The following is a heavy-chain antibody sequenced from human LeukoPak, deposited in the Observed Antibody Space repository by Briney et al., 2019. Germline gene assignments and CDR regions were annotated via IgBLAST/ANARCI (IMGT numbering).Heavy chain of an antibody. D-gene: IGHD1-26*01. CDR2: ISYDGTNK. Sequence: GRSLRLSFAVSGFNFSTYDMHWARQVPGKGLECVAVISYDGTNKFYTDSVKGRFTISRDNSKNTLYLQMSSLRPEDTAVYYCSGRYIHRWVGDHWGEGTLVTVYS. CDR3: SGRYIHRWVGDH. V-gene: IGHV3-30-3*01. CDR1: GFNFSTYD. J-gene: IGHJ4*02.